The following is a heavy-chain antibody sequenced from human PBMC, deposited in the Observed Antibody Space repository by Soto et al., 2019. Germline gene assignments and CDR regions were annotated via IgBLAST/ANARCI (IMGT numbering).Heavy chain of an antibody. V-gene: IGHV1-69*06. CDR2: IIPIFGTA. J-gene: IGHJ6*02. D-gene: IGHD6-13*01. CDR3: ARWLKTIAAAGTGDYGMDV. Sequence: QVQLVQSGAEVKKPGSSVKVSCKASGGTFSSYAISWVRQAPGQGLEWMGGIIPIFGTANYAQKFQGRVTSTADKATSTAYMELSSLRSEDTAVYYWARWLKTIAAAGTGDYGMDVWGQGTTVTVSS. CDR1: GGTFSSYA.